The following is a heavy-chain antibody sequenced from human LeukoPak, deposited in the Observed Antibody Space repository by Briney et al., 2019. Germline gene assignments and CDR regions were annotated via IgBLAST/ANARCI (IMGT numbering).Heavy chain of an antibody. CDR1: GYTFTSYY. D-gene: IGHD2-15*01. Sequence: ASVKVSCRASGYTFTSYYMHCVRQAPGQGLEWMGWINPNSGGTNYAQKFQGRVTMTRDTSISTAYMELSRLRSDDTAVYYCARGCSGGSCYFLYWGQGTLVTVSS. V-gene: IGHV1-2*02. CDR2: INPNSGGT. CDR3: ARGCSGGSCYFLY. J-gene: IGHJ4*02.